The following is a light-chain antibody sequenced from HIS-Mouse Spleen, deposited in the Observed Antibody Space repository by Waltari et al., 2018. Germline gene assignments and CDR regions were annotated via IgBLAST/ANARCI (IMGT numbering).Light chain of an antibody. CDR2: GAS. J-gene: IGKJ3*01. V-gene: IGKV3-20*01. Sequence: IVLTQSPGTLSLSPGARATLSCRASQSVSSSYLAWYQQKPGQAPRLLIYGASSRATGIPDRFSGSGSGTDFTLTISRLEPEDFAVYYCQQYGSSFTFGPGTKVDIK. CDR1: QSVSSSY. CDR3: QQYGSSFT.